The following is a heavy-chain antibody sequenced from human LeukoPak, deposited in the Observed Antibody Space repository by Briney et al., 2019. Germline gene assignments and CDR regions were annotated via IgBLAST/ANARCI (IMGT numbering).Heavy chain of an antibody. CDR2: INPSGGST. V-gene: IGHV1-46*01. CDR3: ASLCSGGSCYLDY. Sequence: GDSGKVSCKASGYTFTSYYMHWLRQAPGQGVEWRGIINPSGGSTSYAQKFQGRVTMTRDTSTSTVYMELSSLRSEDTAVYYCASLCSGGSCYLDYWGQGTLVTVSS. J-gene: IGHJ4*02. D-gene: IGHD2-15*01. CDR1: GYTFTSYY.